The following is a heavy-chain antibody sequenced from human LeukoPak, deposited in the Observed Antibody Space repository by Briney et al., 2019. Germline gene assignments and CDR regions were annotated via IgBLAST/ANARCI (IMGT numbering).Heavy chain of an antibody. CDR2: ISYDGRNK. D-gene: IGHD4-23*01. Sequence: GGSLRLSCAASGFSFSDYGMHWVRQAPGQGLEWVAVISYDGRNKYYADSVKGRFTISRDKSKNTLYLQMNSLRTEDTAVYYCARPRTTVVTGGDAFDLWGQGTVVTVSS. CDR1: GFSFSDYG. J-gene: IGHJ3*01. CDR3: ARPRTTVVTGGDAFDL. V-gene: IGHV3-30*03.